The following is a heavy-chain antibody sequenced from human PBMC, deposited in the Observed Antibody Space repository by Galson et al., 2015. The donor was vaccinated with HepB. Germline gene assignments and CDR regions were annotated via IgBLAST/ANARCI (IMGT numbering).Heavy chain of an antibody. D-gene: IGHD5-12*01. J-gene: IGHJ6*03. CDR3: AKGSNIVATISYMDV. CDR2: ISYDGSNK. V-gene: IGHV3-30*18. Sequence: SLRLSCAASGFTFSSYGMHWVRQAPGKGLEWVAVISYDGSNKYYADSVKGRFTISRDNSKNTLYLQMNSLRAEDTAVYYCAKGSNIVATISYMDVWGKGTTVTVSS. CDR1: GFTFSSYG.